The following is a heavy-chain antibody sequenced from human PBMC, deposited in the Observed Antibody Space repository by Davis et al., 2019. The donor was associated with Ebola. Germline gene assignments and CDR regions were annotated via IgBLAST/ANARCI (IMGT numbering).Heavy chain of an antibody. CDR1: GFTFSSYW. V-gene: IGHV3-7*01. Sequence: GESLKISCAASGFTFSSYWMSWVRQAPGKGLEWVANIKQDGSEKYYVDSVKGRFTISRDNAKNSLYLQMNSLRAEDTAVYYCAREGVRSSALLVWPYYFDYWGQGTLVTVSS. J-gene: IGHJ4*02. CDR2: IKQDGSEK. CDR3: AREGVRSSALLVWPYYFDY. D-gene: IGHD3-16*01.